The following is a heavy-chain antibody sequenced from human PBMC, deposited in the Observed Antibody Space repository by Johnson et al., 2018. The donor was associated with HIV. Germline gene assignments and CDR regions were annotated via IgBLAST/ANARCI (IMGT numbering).Heavy chain of an antibody. D-gene: IGHD2-21*01. CDR1: GSTFRGYA. Sequence: QVQLVESGGGVVQPGRSLRLSCADSGSTFRGYALHWVRQAPGKGLEWVAVISYDGSNEYYADSVKGRFTISRDNAKNSLYLQMNSLRAVDTAVYYCASSQGAGEGAFDIWGQGTMVTVSS. CDR3: ASSQGAGEGAFDI. CDR2: ISYDGSNE. J-gene: IGHJ3*02. V-gene: IGHV3-30*04.